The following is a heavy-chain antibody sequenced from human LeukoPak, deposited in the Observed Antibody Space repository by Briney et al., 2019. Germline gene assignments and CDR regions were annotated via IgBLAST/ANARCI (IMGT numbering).Heavy chain of an antibody. J-gene: IGHJ6*04. CDR2: ISSSGSTI. V-gene: IGHV3-48*03. D-gene: IGHD3-10*02. Sequence: GGSLRLSCAASGFTFSSYEMNWVRQAPGKGLEWVSYISSSGSTIYYADSVKGRFTISRDNAKNSLYLQMNSLRAEDTAVYYCAELGIAMIGGVWGKGTTVTVSS. CDR1: GFTFSSYE. CDR3: AELGIAMIGGV.